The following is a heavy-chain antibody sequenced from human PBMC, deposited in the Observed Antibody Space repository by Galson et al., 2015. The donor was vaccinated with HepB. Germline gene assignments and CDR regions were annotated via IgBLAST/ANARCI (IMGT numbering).Heavy chain of an antibody. D-gene: IGHD6-19*01. Sequence: SVKVSCRASGYTFTSYYMHWVRQAPGQGLEWMGIINPSGGSTSYAQKLQGRVTMTRDTSTSTVYMELSSLRSEDTAVYYCAAIAVAGTVYGMDVWGQGTTVTVSS. CDR1: GYTFTSYY. J-gene: IGHJ6*02. V-gene: IGHV1-46*04. CDR2: INPSGGST. CDR3: AAIAVAGTVYGMDV.